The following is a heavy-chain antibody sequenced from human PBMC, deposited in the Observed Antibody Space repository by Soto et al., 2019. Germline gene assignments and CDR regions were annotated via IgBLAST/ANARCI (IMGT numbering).Heavy chain of an antibody. D-gene: IGHD1-1*01. CDR1: GGSVNSGNYY. Sequence: QVQLQQWGAGLLKHSETLSLTCAVFGGSVNSGNYYWSWIRQPPGKGLEWIGEMSHSGGSHFNPSLKRRVTLSVYTSKNQFSLKMSSVTAADTALYYCARVERGTATTVVDAFDIWGPGTMVTVSS. J-gene: IGHJ3*02. CDR3: ARVERGTATTVVDAFDI. CDR2: MSHSGGS. V-gene: IGHV4-34*01.